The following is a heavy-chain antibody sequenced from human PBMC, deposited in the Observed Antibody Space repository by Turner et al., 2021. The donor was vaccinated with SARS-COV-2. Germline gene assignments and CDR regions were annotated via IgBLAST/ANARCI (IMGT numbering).Heavy chain of an antibody. V-gene: IGHV4-39*01. CDR3: ARHGLDILTGVFDY. CDR1: GGSISNNIYY. Sequence: QLPLPESGPGLVKPSETLSITCNVSGGSISNNIYYWGWSRQSSGKGLEWIGTVYYSGSTYYNPSLKSRVTISVDTSKNQFSLKLGSVTAADTAVYYCARHGLDILTGVFDYWGQGILVTVSS. D-gene: IGHD3-9*01. CDR2: VYYSGST. J-gene: IGHJ4*02.